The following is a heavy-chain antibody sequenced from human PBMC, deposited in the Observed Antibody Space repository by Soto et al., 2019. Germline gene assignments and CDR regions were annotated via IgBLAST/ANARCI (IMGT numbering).Heavy chain of an antibody. Sequence: EVQLLESGGGLVQPGGSLRLSCAASGFTFSSYAMSWVRQAPGKGLEWVSAISGSGGSTYYADSVKGRFTISRDNSKNTLYLQMNSLRAEDTAVYYCAKDGVVVVVAATPYYYYGMDVWGQGTTVTVSS. J-gene: IGHJ6*02. CDR3: AKDGVVVVVAATPYYYYGMDV. CDR1: GFTFSSYA. D-gene: IGHD2-15*01. CDR2: ISGSGGST. V-gene: IGHV3-23*01.